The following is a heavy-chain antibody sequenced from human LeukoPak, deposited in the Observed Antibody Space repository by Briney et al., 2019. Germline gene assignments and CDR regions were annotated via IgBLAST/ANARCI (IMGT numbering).Heavy chain of an antibody. CDR3: ARDLGRVVTAIEAATYYYYYGMDV. CDR2: IYYSGST. D-gene: IGHD2-21*02. CDR1: GGSISSYY. Sequence: SETLSLTCTVSGGSISSYYWSWIRQPPGKGLEWIGYIYYSGSTNYNPSLKSRVTISVDSSKNQFSLKLSSVTAADTAVYYCARDLGRVVTAIEAATYYYYYGMDVWGQGTTVTVSS. J-gene: IGHJ6*02. V-gene: IGHV4-59*01.